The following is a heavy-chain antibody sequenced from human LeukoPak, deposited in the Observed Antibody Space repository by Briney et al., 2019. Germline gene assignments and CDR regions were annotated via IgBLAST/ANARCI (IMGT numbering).Heavy chain of an antibody. CDR1: GGSFSGYY. CDR2: INHSGST. V-gene: IGHV4-34*01. D-gene: IGHD3-3*01. CDR3: ARSYYDFWSGYQFDY. Sequence: SETLSLTCAVYGGSFSGYYWSWNRQPPGKGLEWIGEINHSGSTNYNPSLRSRVTISVDTSKNQFSLKLSSVTAADTAVYYCARSYYDFWSGYQFDYWGQGTLVTVSS. J-gene: IGHJ4*02.